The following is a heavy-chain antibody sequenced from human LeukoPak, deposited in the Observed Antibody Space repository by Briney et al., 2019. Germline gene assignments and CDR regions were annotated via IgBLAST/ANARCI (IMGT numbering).Heavy chain of an antibody. D-gene: IGHD2-15*01. CDR2: ITISGSST. J-gene: IGHJ4*02. CDR3: ARGSVAAANFDF. Sequence: GGSLRLSCAASGFTFSDYYMSWIRQAPGKGLEWVSSITISGSSTYNADSVKGRFTISRDNAKNSLYLQMNSLRAEDTAVYYCARGSVAAANFDFWGQGTLVTVSS. CDR1: GFTFSDYY. V-gene: IGHV3-11*01.